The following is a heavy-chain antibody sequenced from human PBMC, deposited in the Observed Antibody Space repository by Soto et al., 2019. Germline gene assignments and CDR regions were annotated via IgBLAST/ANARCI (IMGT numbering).Heavy chain of an antibody. CDR2: IYWDDDI. J-gene: IGHJ5*02. CDR3: VHALAASALIFDP. D-gene: IGHD6-13*01. Sequence: QITLRESGPTLVNPTQTLTLTCTFSGFSLSASGVAVGWVRQPPGEALEWLALIYWDDDIRYNPSLNNRVTIAKDTSKNQVVLTMTALDPVDTATYYCVHALAASALIFDPWGQGMLVTVSS. CDR1: GFSLSASGVA. V-gene: IGHV2-5*02.